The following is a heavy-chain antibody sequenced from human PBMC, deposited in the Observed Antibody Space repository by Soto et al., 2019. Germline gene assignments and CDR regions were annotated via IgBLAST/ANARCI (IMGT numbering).Heavy chain of an antibody. CDR1: GVSISNYY. Sequence: SETLSLTCPVSGVSISNYYWSWLRPPPGKGLEWIGYIYYSGSTNYNPSLKSRVTISVDTSKNQFSLKLSSVTAADTAVYYCARHGILGITIFGVVIIQNWFDPWGQGTLVTVSS. CDR2: IYYSGST. J-gene: IGHJ5*02. V-gene: IGHV4-59*08. CDR3: ARHGILGITIFGVVIIQNWFDP. D-gene: IGHD3-3*01.